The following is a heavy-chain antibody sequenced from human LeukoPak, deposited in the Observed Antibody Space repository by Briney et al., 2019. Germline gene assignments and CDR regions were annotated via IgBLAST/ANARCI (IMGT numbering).Heavy chain of an antibody. CDR1: GYTFTGYY. V-gene: IGHV1-46*01. Sequence: ASVKVSCKASGYTFTGYYMHWVRQAPGQGLEWMGIINPSGGSTSYAQKFQGRVTMTRDMSTSTVYMEVTSLRSEDTAVYYCARGFDGLRLKGQYFDYWGQGTLVTVSS. CDR2: INPSGGST. J-gene: IGHJ4*02. D-gene: IGHD5/OR15-5a*01. CDR3: ARGFDGLRLKGQYFDY.